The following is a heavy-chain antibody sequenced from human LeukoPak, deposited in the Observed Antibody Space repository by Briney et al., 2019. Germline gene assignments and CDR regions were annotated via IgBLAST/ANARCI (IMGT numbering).Heavy chain of an antibody. CDR3: AELGITMIGGV. CDR1: GFTFSTHA. J-gene: IGHJ6*04. D-gene: IGHD3-10*02. V-gene: IGHV3-30*02. Sequence: GGSLRLSCAASGFTFSTHAMHWVRQAPGKGLEWVAFIQYDGTDKYYADSVKGRFTISRDNAKNSLYLQMNSLRAEDTAVYYCAELGITMIGGVWGKGTTVTISS. CDR2: IQYDGTDK.